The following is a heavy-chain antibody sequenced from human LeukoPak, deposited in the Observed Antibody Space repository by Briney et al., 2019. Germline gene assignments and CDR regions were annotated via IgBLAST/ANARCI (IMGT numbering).Heavy chain of an antibody. D-gene: IGHD2-2*01. Sequence: SQTLSLTCTVSGGSISSGGYYWSWIRQHPGKGLEWIGYIYYSGSTYYNPSLKSRVTISVDTSKNQFSLKLSSVTAADTAVYYCARAPWRYCSSTSCSDAFGIWGQGTMVTVSS. CDR3: ARAPWRYCSSTSCSDAFGI. J-gene: IGHJ3*02. CDR1: GGSISSGGYY. V-gene: IGHV4-31*03. CDR2: IYYSGST.